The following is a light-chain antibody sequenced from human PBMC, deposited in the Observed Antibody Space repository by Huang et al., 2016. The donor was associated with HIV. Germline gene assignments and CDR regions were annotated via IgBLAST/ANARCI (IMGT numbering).Light chain of an antibody. V-gene: IGKV1-39*01. CDR2: AAS. CDR3: QQSDSTPYT. Sequence: DIQMTQSPSSLSASVGDRVTIPCRSSQSFSSSLHWYQQKPGKAPKLLIYAASSLQSGVPSRFSGSGSGTDFSLTINSLQPEDFATYYCQQSDSTPYTFGQGTKLEIK. J-gene: IGKJ2*01. CDR1: QSFSSS.